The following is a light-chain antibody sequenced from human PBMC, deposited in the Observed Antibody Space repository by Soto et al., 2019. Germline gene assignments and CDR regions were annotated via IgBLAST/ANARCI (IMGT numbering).Light chain of an antibody. CDR1: QGIAGY. J-gene: IGKJ2*01. Sequence: DIQLTQSPSFLSASAGDRVTITCRASQGIAGYLAWFQQKPGDAPKLLIYAASTLQSGVPSRFSGSGSGTEFTLTISSLQPEDLATYYCQHFKANPYSFGQGTKLEVK. V-gene: IGKV1-9*01. CDR2: AAS. CDR3: QHFKANPYS.